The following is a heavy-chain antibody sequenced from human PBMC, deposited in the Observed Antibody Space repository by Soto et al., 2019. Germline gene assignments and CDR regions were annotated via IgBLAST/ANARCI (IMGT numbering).Heavy chain of an antibody. V-gene: IGHV2-5*02. CDR3: ARRQGTTLFLDL. J-gene: IGHJ5*02. Sequence: SGPTLVNPTQPLTLTCTLSGFSLRTSGVGVGWIRQPPGKALEFVALVYWDDDKLYSPSLNTRLPITKDTSNNRVVLPITHMEPVYTSTYFWARRQGTTLFLDLWGQGTLVTVSS. CDR1: GFSLRTSGVG. CDR2: VYWDDDK. D-gene: IGHD4-17*01.